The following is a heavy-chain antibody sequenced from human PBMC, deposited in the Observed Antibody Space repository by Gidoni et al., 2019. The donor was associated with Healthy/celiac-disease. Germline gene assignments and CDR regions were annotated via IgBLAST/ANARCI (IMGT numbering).Heavy chain of an antibody. CDR3: TRERLVVYAIDPLVNWFDP. J-gene: IGHJ5*02. V-gene: IGHV3-49*03. D-gene: IGHD2-8*02. Sequence: EVQLVESGGGLVQPGRSLRLSCTASGFTFGDYGMSWFRQAPGKGLEWVGFIRSKPYGGTTEYGASVKGRFIISRDDSKSIAYLQMNSLKTEDTAVYYCTRERLVVYAIDPLVNWFDPWGQGTLVTVSS. CDR1: GFTFGDYG. CDR2: IRSKPYGGTT.